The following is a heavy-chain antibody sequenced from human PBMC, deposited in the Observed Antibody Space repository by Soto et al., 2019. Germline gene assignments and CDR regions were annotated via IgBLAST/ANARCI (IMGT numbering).Heavy chain of an antibody. J-gene: IGHJ6*03. D-gene: IGHD1-7*01. CDR2: INHSGST. V-gene: IGHV4-34*01. CDR1: GGSFSGYY. Sequence: QVQLQQWGAGLLKPSETLSLTCAVYGGSFSGYYWSWIRQPPGKGLEWIGEINHSGSTNYNPSLKGRVTISVDTSKNQFSLKLSSVTAADTAVYYCARGRQFDWNYEGNYMDVWGKGTTVTVSS. CDR3: ARGRQFDWNYEGNYMDV.